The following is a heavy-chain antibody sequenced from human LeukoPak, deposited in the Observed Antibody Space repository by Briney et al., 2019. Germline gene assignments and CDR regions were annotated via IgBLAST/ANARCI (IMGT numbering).Heavy chain of an antibody. D-gene: IGHD5-12*01. CDR2: IWYDGSNK. J-gene: IGHJ4*02. CDR1: GFTFSSYG. Sequence: GGSLRLSGAASGFTFSSYGMHWVRQAPGKGLEWVAVIWYDGSNKYYADSVKGRFTISRDNSKNTLYLQMNSLRAEDTAVYYCAREYHAVPTIYFDYWGQGTLVTVSS. CDR3: AREYHAVPTIYFDY. V-gene: IGHV3-33*01.